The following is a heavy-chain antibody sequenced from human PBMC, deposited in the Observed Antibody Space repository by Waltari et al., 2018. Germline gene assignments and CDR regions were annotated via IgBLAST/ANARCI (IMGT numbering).Heavy chain of an antibody. CDR2: TVHSGRN. J-gene: IGHJ4*02. D-gene: IGHD1-20*01. CDR1: GDSRRRGGDS. CDR3: ARVNNWYYLDL. V-gene: IGHV4-30-2*01. Sequence: GLGKRGKSMCLTCDGDGDSRRRGGDSWRWIRQQPRKGLEWIGNTVHSGRNFYNPSRSGLATISLDQSRNPVSLELNSVTTSDTAVYFCARVNNWYYLDLWGPGTLVTVSS.